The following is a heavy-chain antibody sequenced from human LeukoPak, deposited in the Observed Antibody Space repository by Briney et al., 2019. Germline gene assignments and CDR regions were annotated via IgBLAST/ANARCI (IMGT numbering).Heavy chain of an antibody. D-gene: IGHD3-10*01. CDR1: GGSISSGAYY. J-gene: IGHJ4*02. CDR3: ARAESNYYDC. CDR2: IYYSGST. V-gene: IGHV4-31*03. Sequence: PSQTLSLTCPVSGGSISSGAYYSRWIRQHPGKGLEWIGYIYYSGSTYYNPSLKSRVTISLDTSKNQFSLKLSSVTAADTAVYYCARAESNYYDCWGQGTLVTVSS.